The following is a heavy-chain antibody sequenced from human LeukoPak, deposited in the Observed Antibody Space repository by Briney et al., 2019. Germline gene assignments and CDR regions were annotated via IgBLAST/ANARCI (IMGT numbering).Heavy chain of an antibody. Sequence: GSLRLSCAVSGFIFDDYAMHWVRQAPGKGLEWVSAISGSGGSTYYADSVKGRFTISRDNSKNALYLQMNSLRAEDTAVYYCARDTYYDSSGRVLDYWGQGTLVTVSS. CDR1: GFIFDDYA. V-gene: IGHV3-23*01. J-gene: IGHJ4*02. CDR2: ISGSGGST. CDR3: ARDTYYDSSGRVLDY. D-gene: IGHD3-22*01.